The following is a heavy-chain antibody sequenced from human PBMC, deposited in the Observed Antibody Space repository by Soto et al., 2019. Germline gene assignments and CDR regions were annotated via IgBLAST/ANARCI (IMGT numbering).Heavy chain of an antibody. J-gene: IGHJ4*02. CDR3: AKSLADNWIKYYFHY. D-gene: IGHD1-20*01. CDR1: GFTFSDYS. CDR2: ISGTGEST. Sequence: EVQLLESGGDLVQPGGSQRLSCAASGFTFSDYSMSWVRQAPGKGLEWVSGISGTGESTHYADSVKGRFTISRDNSGDTLYLQMNSLRAEDTAVYYCAKSLADNWIKYYFHYWGRGTLVTVSS. V-gene: IGHV3-23*01.